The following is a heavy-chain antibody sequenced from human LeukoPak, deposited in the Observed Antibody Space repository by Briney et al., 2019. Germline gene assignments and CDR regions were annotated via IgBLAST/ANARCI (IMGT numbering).Heavy chain of an antibody. Sequence: SETLSLTCTVSGGSISVYYWSWIRQPPGKGLEWIGYIYYSGSTNYNPSLKSRVTISVDTSKNQFSLRLSSVTAADTAMYYCARHVRYSSSWYFDYWGQGTLVTVSS. V-gene: IGHV4-59*08. CDR3: ARHVRYSSSWYFDY. D-gene: IGHD6-13*01. CDR1: GGSISVYY. CDR2: IYYSGST. J-gene: IGHJ4*02.